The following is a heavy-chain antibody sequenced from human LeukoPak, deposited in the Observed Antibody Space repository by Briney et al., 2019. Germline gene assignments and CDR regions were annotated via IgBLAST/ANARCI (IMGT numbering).Heavy chain of an antibody. Sequence: GGSLRLSCAASGFSLSSYWMTWVRQAPGKGLEWVANIKQDGSEKNYVDSVKGRFTISRDNAKTSLYLQMNSLRAEDTALYYCARDRGGIGYYMDVWGKGTTVTVSS. CDR1: GFSLSSYW. CDR3: ARDRGGIGYYMDV. V-gene: IGHV3-7*01. CDR2: IKQDGSEK. J-gene: IGHJ6*03. D-gene: IGHD3-16*02.